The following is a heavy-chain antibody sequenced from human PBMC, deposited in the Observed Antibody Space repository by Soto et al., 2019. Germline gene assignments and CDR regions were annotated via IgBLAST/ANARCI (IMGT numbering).Heavy chain of an antibody. V-gene: IGHV1-3*01. J-gene: IGHJ6*02. CDR1: GCTFTSYA. Sequence: GASVKVSCKASGCTFTSYAMHWVRQAPGQRLEWMGWINAGNGNTKYSQKFQGRVTITRDTSASTAYMELSSLRSEDTAVYYCARVTPVPAATLPYYYYYYGMDVWGQGTTVTVSS. CDR2: INAGNGNT. D-gene: IGHD2-2*01. CDR3: ARVTPVPAATLPYYYYYYGMDV.